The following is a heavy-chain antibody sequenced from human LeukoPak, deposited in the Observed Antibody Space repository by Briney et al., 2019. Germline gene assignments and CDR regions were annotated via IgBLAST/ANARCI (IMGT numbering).Heavy chain of an antibody. CDR1: GFTFSSYA. CDR2: ISGSGGST. Sequence: GGSLRLSCAASGFTFSSYAMSWVRQAPGKRLEWVSAISGSGGSTYYADSVKGRFTISRDNSKNTLYLQMNSLRAEDTAVYYCAKDLWPNYDILTGYYFPFDYWGQGTLVTVSS. J-gene: IGHJ4*02. D-gene: IGHD3-9*01. CDR3: AKDLWPNYDILTGYYFPFDY. V-gene: IGHV3-23*01.